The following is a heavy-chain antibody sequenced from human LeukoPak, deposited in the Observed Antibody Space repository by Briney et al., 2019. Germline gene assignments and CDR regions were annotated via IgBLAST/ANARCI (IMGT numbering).Heavy chain of an antibody. CDR2: IYYSGVT. D-gene: IGHD2-15*01. CDR1: SDSVSSSRYF. CDR3: ASRYCSGGSCYLLDYYYGMDV. Sequence: PSETLSLTCTVSSDSVSSSRYFWGWIRQPPGKGLEWIASIYYSGVTYYNPSLESRVTISMHTSKNQFSLRLNSVTAADTAVYYCASRYCSGGSCYLLDYYYGMDVWGQGTTVTVSS. V-gene: IGHV4-39*01. J-gene: IGHJ6*02.